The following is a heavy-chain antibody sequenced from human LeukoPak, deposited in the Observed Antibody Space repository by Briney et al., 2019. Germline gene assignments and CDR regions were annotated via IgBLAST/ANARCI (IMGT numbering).Heavy chain of an antibody. V-gene: IGHV3-30-3*01. D-gene: IGHD2-21*02. CDR1: GFTFSSYA. J-gene: IGHJ4*02. CDR2: ISYDGSNK. Sequence: GGSLRLSRAASGFTFSSYAMHWVRQAPGKGLEWVAVISYDGSNKYYADSVKGRFTISRDNSKNTLYLQMNSLRAEDTAVYYCARDFLRRVVVTAIPGYWGQGTLVTVSS. CDR3: ARDFLRRVVVTAIPGY.